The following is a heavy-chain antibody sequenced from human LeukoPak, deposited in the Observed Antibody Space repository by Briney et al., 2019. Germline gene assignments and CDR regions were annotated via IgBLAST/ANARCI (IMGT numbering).Heavy chain of an antibody. J-gene: IGHJ5*02. V-gene: IGHV4-59*12. CDR2: IYYSGST. D-gene: IGHD6-13*01. Sequence: SETLSLTCTVSGGSISSYYWSWIRQPPGKELEWIEYIYYSGSTNYNPSLKSRVTISVDTSKNQFSLKLSSVTAADTAVYYCARSPPAAAAPFDPWGQGTLVTVSS. CDR3: ARSPPAAAAPFDP. CDR1: GGSISSYY.